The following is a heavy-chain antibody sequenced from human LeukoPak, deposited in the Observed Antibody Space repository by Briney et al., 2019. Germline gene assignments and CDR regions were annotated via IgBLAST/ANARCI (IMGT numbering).Heavy chain of an antibody. CDR1: GGSFSGYY. V-gene: IGHV4-34*01. CDR3: ARERSSSWYRGFIDY. CDR2: INHSGST. J-gene: IGHJ4*02. Sequence: SETLSLTCAVYGGSFSGYYWSWIRQPPGKGLEWIGEINHSGSTKYNPSLKSRVTISVDTSKNQFSLKLSSVTAADTAVYYCARERSSSWYRGFIDYWGQGTLVTVSS. D-gene: IGHD6-13*01.